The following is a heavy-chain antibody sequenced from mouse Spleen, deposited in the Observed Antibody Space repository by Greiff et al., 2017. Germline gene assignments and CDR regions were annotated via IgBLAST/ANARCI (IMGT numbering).Heavy chain of an antibody. Sequence: VHVKQSGAELVKPGASVKLSCTASGFNIKDYYMHWVKQRTEQGLEWIGRIDPEDGETKYAPKFQGKATITADTSSNTAYLQLSSLTSEDTAVYYCAEGDYDGGAWFAYWGQGTLVTVSA. J-gene: IGHJ3*01. V-gene: IGHV14-2*01. D-gene: IGHD2-4*01. CDR1: GFNIKDYY. CDR3: AEGDYDGGAWFAY. CDR2: IDPEDGET.